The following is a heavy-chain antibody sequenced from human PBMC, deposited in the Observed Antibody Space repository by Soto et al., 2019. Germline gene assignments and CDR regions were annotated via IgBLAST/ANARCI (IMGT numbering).Heavy chain of an antibody. D-gene: IGHD3-10*01. J-gene: IGHJ5*02. V-gene: IGHV4-34*01. CDR3: ARFKRIAMVRGPPSHFDP. CDR2: INHSGST. Sequence: PSETLSLTCAVYGGSFSGYYWSWIRQPPGKGLEWIGEINHSGSTNYNPSLKSRVTISVDTSKNQFSLKLSSVTAADTAVYYCARFKRIAMVRGPPSHFDPWGQGTLVTVSS. CDR1: GGSFSGYY.